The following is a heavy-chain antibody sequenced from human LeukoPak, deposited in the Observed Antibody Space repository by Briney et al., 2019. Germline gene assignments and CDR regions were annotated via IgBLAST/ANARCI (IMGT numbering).Heavy chain of an antibody. CDR2: ISASGHTT. CDR1: GFTFNSYE. D-gene: IGHD2-15*01. V-gene: IGHV3-48*03. J-gene: IGHJ5*02. CDR3: ARAGGGYWFDP. Sequence: PGGSLRLSCAVSGFTFNSYEMNWVRQAPGKGLEWVSYISASGHTTYYTDSVKGRFTISRDNAKNSLFLQMDSLRAEDTAVYYCARAGGGYWFDPWGQGTLVTVSS.